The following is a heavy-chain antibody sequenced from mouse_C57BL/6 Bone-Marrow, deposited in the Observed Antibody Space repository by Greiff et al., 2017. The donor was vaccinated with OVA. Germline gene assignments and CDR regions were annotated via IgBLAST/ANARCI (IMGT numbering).Heavy chain of an antibody. CDR2: IYPGSGST. CDR1: GYTFTSYW. Sequence: VQLQQPGAELVKPGASVKMSCKASGYTFTSYWITWVKQRPGQGLEWIGDIYPGSGSTNYNEKFKSKATLTVDTSSSTAYMQLSSLTSEDSAVYDCAMMGCDYHWYFDVWGTGTTVTVSS. CDR3: AMMGCDYHWYFDV. J-gene: IGHJ1*03. D-gene: IGHD2-4*01. V-gene: IGHV1-55*01.